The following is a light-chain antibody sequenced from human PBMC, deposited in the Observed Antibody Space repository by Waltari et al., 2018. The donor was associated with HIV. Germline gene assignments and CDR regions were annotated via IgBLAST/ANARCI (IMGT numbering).Light chain of an antibody. CDR1: QSISTY. CDR3: QQSYSTLFT. V-gene: IGKV1-39*01. CDR2: GAS. Sequence: DIQMTQSPSSLSASVGDRVTITCRASQSISTYLNWYQQKPGKAPKLLIYGASSLHSGVPSRFSGSGSGTDFTLTISSLLPEDFATYYCQQSYSTLFTFGPGTKVDFK. J-gene: IGKJ3*01.